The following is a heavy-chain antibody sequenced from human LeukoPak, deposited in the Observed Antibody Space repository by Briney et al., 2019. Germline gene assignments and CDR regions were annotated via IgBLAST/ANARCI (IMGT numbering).Heavy chain of an antibody. CDR1: GGTFSSYA. CDR3: ARGPLYDYVWGSYRYNPYYFDY. J-gene: IGHJ4*02. D-gene: IGHD3-16*02. CDR2: IIPIFGTA. Sequence: SVKVSCKASGGTFSSYAISWVRQAPGQGLEWMGGIIPIFGTANYAQKFQGRVTITADKSTSTAYMELSSLRSEDTAVYYCARGPLYDYVWGSYRYNPYYFDYWGQGTLVTVSS. V-gene: IGHV1-69*06.